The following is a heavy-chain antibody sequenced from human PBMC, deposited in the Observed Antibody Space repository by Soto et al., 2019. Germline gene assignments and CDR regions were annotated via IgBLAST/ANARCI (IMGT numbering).Heavy chain of an antibody. J-gene: IGHJ5*02. D-gene: IGHD6-19*01. CDR3: GRWVYSSCSRDWFDP. CDR2: IFYSGST. Sequence: PWETLSLTCTVSGGSISSNTYYWGWIRQPPGKGLEWIGSIFYSGSTYYNPSLKSRVTISVDTSKNQFSLKRSAVTAAYTARYYCGRWVYSSCSRDWFDPWGQGTLVTVSS. CDR1: GGSISSNTYY. V-gene: IGHV4-39*01.